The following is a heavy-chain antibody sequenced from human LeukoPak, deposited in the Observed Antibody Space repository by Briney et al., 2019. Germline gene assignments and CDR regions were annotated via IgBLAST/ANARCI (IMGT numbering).Heavy chain of an antibody. CDR1: GFTFSSYA. J-gene: IGHJ4*02. D-gene: IGHD2-21*02. CDR3: ARDQVVTASFDY. Sequence: AGSLRLSCAASGFTFSSYAMHWVRQAPGKGLEWVAVISYDGSNKYYADSVKGRFTISRDNSKNTLYLQMNSLRAEDTAVYYCARDQVVTASFDYWGQGTLVTVSS. V-gene: IGHV3-30-3*01. CDR2: ISYDGSNK.